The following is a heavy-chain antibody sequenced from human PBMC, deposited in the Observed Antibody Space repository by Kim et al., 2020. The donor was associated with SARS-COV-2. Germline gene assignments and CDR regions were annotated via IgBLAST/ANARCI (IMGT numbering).Heavy chain of an antibody. D-gene: IGHD2-15*01. CDR3: ARGRGGHWYFDL. V-gene: IGHV4-34*01. Sequence: SETLSLTCAVYGGSFSGYYWSWIRQPPGKGLEWIGEINHSGSTNYNPSLKSRVTISVDTSKNQFSLKLSSVTAADTAVYYCARGRGGHWYFDLWGRGTLVTVSS. CDR1: GGSFSGYY. J-gene: IGHJ2*01. CDR2: INHSGST.